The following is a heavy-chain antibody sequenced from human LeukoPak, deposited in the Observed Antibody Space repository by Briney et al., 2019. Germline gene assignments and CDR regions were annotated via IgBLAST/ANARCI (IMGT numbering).Heavy chain of an antibody. CDR1: GFTFSSYA. CDR3: ARDGYYGSGSYGDC. Sequence: GRSLRLSCAASGFTFSSYAMHWVRQAPGKGLEWVAVISYDGSNKYYADSVKGRFTISRDNSKNTLYLQMNSLRAEDTAVYYCARDGYYGSGSYGDCWGQGTLVTVSS. J-gene: IGHJ4*02. CDR2: ISYDGSNK. V-gene: IGHV3-30-3*01. D-gene: IGHD3-10*01.